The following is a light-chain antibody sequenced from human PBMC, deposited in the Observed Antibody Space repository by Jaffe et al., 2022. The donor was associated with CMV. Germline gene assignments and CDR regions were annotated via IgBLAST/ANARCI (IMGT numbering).Light chain of an antibody. V-gene: IGKV3-20*01. CDR2: GAS. CDR1: QSVSSNY. J-gene: IGKJ4*01. CDR3: QQYGSPLT. Sequence: EIVLTQSPGTLSLSPGDRATLSCRASQSVSSNYLAWYQQKPGQGPRLLIYGASSRATGISDRFSGSGSGTDFTLTISRLEPEDFAVYYCQQYGSPLTFGGGTTVEIK.